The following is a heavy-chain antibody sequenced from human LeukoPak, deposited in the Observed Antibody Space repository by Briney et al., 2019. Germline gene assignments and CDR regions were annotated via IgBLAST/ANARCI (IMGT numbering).Heavy chain of an antibody. D-gene: IGHD6-6*01. CDR1: GGTFSSYA. CDR3: AKDPGDQGIAARPNDY. CDR2: IIPIFGTA. J-gene: IGHJ4*02. V-gene: IGHV1-69*13. Sequence: ASVKVSCKASGGTFSSYAISWVRQAPGQGLEWMGGIIPIFGTANYAQKFQGRVTITADESTSTAYMELSRLRSDDTAVYYCAKDPGDQGIAARPNDYWGQGTLVTVSS.